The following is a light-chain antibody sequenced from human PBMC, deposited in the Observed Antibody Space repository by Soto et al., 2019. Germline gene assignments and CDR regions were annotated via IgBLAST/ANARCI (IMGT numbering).Light chain of an antibody. V-gene: IGKV1-27*01. J-gene: IGKJ4*01. CDR2: SAS. Sequence: DIQMTQSPSSLSASVGDRVTITCRPSRGIGNALAWYQQKPGTVPKLLIHSASTLQSGVPSRFSGSGSGTDFTLTISSLQPEDFAIYYCQQRANWPLTFGGGTKVDIK. CDR3: QQRANWPLT. CDR1: RGIGNA.